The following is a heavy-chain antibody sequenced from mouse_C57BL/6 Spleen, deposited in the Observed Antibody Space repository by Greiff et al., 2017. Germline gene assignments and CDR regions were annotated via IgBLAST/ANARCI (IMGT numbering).Heavy chain of an antibody. J-gene: IGHJ2*01. Sequence: EVQLVESGGGLVQPKGSLKLSCAASGFTFTTYAMHWVRQAPGKGLDWVARIRSKSSNSATYYADSVKDRLTTSRDDSQSFLYLQMNNLTTEDTAMYCCVGEGGRLRPSFDYWGKGTTLTVSS. D-gene: IGHD3-2*02. V-gene: IGHV10-3*01. CDR2: IRSKSSNSAT. CDR3: VGEGGRLRPSFDY. CDR1: GFTFTTYA.